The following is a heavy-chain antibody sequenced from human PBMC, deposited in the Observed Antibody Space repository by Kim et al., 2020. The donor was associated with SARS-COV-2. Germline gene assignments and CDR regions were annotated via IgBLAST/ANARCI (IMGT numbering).Heavy chain of an antibody. CDR1: GFTFSSYD. Sequence: GGSLRLSCAASGFTFSSYDMHWVRQGTEKGLEWVSRIGTKADTYYPDSVKDRFTISRETAKDSFYLQMHRLRAEDTAVYYCARGPIEEGIRATKGDSDL. D-gene: IGHD1-20*01. CDR3: ARGPIEEGIRATKGDSDL. CDR2: IGTKADT. J-gene: IGHJ2*01. V-gene: IGHV3-13*04.